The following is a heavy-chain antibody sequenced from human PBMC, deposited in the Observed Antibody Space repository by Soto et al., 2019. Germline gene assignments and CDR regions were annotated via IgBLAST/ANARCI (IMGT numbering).Heavy chain of an antibody. CDR2: ISYDGSNK. D-gene: IGHD6-19*01. J-gene: IGHJ6*02. V-gene: IGHV3-30*18. CDR1: GFTFSSYG. Sequence: ESVGGVVQPGRSLRLSCAASGFTFSSYGMHWVRQAPGKGLEWVAVISYDGSNKYYADSVKGRFTISRDNSKNTLYLQMNSLRAEDTAVYYCAKESRGSSGKRPYYYYGMDVWGQGTTVTVSS. CDR3: AKESRGSSGKRPYYYYGMDV.